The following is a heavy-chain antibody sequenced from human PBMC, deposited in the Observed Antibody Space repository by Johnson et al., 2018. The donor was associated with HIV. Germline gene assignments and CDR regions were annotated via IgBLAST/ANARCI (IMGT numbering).Heavy chain of an antibody. CDR3: ARDRVGGCGKTTAVAFDI. CDR1: GFSFSSYA. Sequence: QVQLVESGGGVDQPGRSLRLSCAASGFSFSSYAMHWVRQAPGKGLEWVAVISYDGSNKYYADSVKGRFTISRDNSKNTLYLQMNSLRAEDTAVYYCARDRVGGCGKTTAVAFDIWGQGTMVTVSS. J-gene: IGHJ3*02. CDR2: ISYDGSNK. V-gene: IGHV3-30*04. D-gene: IGHD4-23*01.